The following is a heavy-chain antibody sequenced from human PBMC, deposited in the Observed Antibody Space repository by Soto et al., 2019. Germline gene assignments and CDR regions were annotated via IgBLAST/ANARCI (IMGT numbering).Heavy chain of an antibody. D-gene: IGHD5-12*01. CDR2: ISYDGSNK. CDR1: GFTFSSYA. CDR3: ARDNVGDGYNGVLGY. V-gene: IGHV3-30-3*01. Sequence: GGSLRLSCAASGFTFSSYAMHWVRQAPGKGLEWVAVISYDGSNKYYADSVKGRFTISRDNSKNTLYLQMNSLRAEDTAVYYCARDNVGDGYNGVLGYWGQGTLVTVSS. J-gene: IGHJ4*02.